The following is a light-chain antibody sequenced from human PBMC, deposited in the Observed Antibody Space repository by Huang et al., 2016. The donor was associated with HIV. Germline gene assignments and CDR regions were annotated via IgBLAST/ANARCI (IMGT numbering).Light chain of an antibody. CDR3: QQYYTSPT. J-gene: IGKJ1*01. Sequence: DIQMTQSPSSLSAFVGDPVTITCRASQGISNSVAWYQQKPGKAPKRLLYSTSKLESGVPSRFRGGGSGTDYTLTINSLQPDDFATYYCQQYYTSPTFGQGSKVEIK. CDR1: QGISNS. V-gene: IGKV1-NL1*01. CDR2: STS.